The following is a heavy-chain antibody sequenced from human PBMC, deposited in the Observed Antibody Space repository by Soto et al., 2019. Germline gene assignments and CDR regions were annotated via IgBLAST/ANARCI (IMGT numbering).Heavy chain of an antibody. D-gene: IGHD5-18*01. Sequence: ASVKVSCKASGYTFTSYDINWVRQATGQGPEWMGWMNPNSGNTGYAQKFQGRVTMTRNTSISTAYMELSSLRSEDTAVYYCARGGYSYGYDRFRWFDPWGQGTLVTVSS. CDR2: MNPNSGNT. V-gene: IGHV1-8*01. CDR3: ARGGYSYGYDRFRWFDP. CDR1: GYTFTSYD. J-gene: IGHJ5*02.